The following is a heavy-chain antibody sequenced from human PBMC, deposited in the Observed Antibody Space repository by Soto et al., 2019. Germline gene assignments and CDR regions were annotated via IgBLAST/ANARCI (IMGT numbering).Heavy chain of an antibody. CDR1: GGTFSSYT. CDR2: IIPILGIA. Sequence: ASVKVSCKASGGTFSSYTISWVRQAPGQGLEWMGRIIPILGIANYAQKFQGRVTITADKSTSTAYMELSSLRSEDTAVYYCAKGGLEGTDYDYTDSVDHWGQGTLVTVSS. D-gene: IGHD3-16*01. V-gene: IGHV1-69*02. CDR3: AKGGLEGTDYDYTDSVDH. J-gene: IGHJ5*02.